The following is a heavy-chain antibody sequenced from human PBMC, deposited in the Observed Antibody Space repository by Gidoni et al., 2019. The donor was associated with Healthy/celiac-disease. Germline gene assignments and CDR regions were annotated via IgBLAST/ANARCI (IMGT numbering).Heavy chain of an antibody. CDR1: GFTFSSYR. Sequence: EVQLVESGGGLVQPGGSLRLSCAASGFTFSSYRMNWVRQAPGKGLEWVSYSSSSSSTIYYADSVKGRFTISRDNAKNSLYLQMNSLRDEDTAVYYCARHPGVAALGWFDPWGQGTLVTVSS. CDR3: ARHPGVAALGWFDP. V-gene: IGHV3-48*02. CDR2: SSSSSSTI. D-gene: IGHD6-13*01. J-gene: IGHJ5*02.